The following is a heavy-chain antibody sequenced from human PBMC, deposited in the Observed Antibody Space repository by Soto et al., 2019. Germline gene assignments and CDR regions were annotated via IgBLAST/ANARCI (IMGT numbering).Heavy chain of an antibody. Sequence: GGSLRLSCAASGFTFDDYAMHWVRQAPGKGLEWVSGISWNSGSIGYADSVKGRFTISRDNAKNSLYLQMNSLRAEDTALYYCAKGKYSSGWGAFDIWGQGTMVTVSS. CDR3: AKGKYSSGWGAFDI. CDR2: ISWNSGSI. D-gene: IGHD6-19*01. CDR1: GFTFDDYA. V-gene: IGHV3-9*01. J-gene: IGHJ3*02.